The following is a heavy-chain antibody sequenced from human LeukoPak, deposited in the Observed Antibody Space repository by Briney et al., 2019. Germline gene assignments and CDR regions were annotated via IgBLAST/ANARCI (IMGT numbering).Heavy chain of an antibody. CDR2: IYYSGST. CDR1: GGSISSYY. V-gene: IGHV4-59*01. D-gene: IGHD3-10*01. J-gene: IGHJ5*02. CDR3: ARDQNYYGSGRWFDP. Sequence: SETLSLTCTVSGGSISSYYWSWIRQPPGKGLEWIRYIYYSGSTNYNPSLKSRVTISVDTSKNQFSLKLSSVTAADTAVYYCARDQNYYGSGRWFDPWGQGTLVTVSS.